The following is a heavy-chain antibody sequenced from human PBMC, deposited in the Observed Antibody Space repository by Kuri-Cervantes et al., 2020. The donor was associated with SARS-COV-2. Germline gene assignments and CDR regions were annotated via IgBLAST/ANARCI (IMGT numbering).Heavy chain of an antibody. J-gene: IGHJ6*02. CDR3: ARDYYDFWSGYYVPYYYYYYGMDV. V-gene: IGHV3-48*01. D-gene: IGHD3-3*01. CDR1: GFTLSRYG. CDR2: ISSSSSTI. Sequence: GESLKILGAASGFTLSRYGLHWVRQAPGKGLEWVSYISSSSSTIYYADSVRGRFTISRDNAKNSLYLQMNSLRAEDTAVYYCARDYYDFWSGYYVPYYYYYYGMDVWGQGTTVTVSS.